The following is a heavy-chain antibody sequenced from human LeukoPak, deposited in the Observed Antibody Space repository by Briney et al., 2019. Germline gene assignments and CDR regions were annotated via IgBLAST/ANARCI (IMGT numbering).Heavy chain of an antibody. D-gene: IGHD5-12*01. CDR1: GYTFINYG. CDR2: ISGYNGNT. J-gene: IGHJ2*01. CDR3: ARLSTNSRVGGYDPQWYFDL. V-gene: IGHV1-18*04. Sequence: EASVKVSCKASGYTFINYGFSWVRQAPGQGVEWMGCISGYNGNTNYLQRFHGRVTMTPETHTNTVYMSLRNLRSDDTAVYYCARLSTNSRVGGYDPQWYFDLWGRGTLVTVSS.